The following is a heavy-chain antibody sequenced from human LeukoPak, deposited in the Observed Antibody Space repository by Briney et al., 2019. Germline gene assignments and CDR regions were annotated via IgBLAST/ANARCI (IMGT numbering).Heavy chain of an antibody. CDR3: AIPGGYYGSGSYYDY. CDR1: GFTFSSYW. Sequence: GGSLRLSCAASGFTFSSYWMSWVRQAPGKGLEWVANIKQDGSEKYYVDSVKGRFTISRDNAKNSLYLQMNSLRAEDTAVYYCAIPGGYYGSGSYYDYWGQGTLVTVSS. D-gene: IGHD3-10*01. V-gene: IGHV3-7*01. J-gene: IGHJ4*02. CDR2: IKQDGSEK.